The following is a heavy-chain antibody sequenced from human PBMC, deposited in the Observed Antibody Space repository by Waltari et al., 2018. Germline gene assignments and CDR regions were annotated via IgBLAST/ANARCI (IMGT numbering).Heavy chain of an antibody. CDR1: GGTFSSYA. CDR2: SIPIFGTA. D-gene: IGHD1-26*01. CDR3: ARPTQTGSRRSYYPFDY. Sequence: QVQLVQSGAEVKKPGSSVKVSCKASGGTFSSYAISWVRQAPGQGLEWMGGSIPIFGTANYEQKFQGRVTITTDESTSTAYMELSSLRSEDTAVYYCARPTQTGSRRSYYPFDYWGQGTLVTVSS. J-gene: IGHJ4*02. V-gene: IGHV1-69*05.